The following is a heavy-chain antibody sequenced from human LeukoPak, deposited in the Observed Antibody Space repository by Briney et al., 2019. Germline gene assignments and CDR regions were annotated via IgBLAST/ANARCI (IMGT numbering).Heavy chain of an antibody. Sequence: PGRSLRLSCAASGFTFSSYGMHWVRQAPGKGLEWVAVISYDGSNKYYADSVKGRFTISRDNSKNTLYLQMNSLRAGDTAVYYCAKDFYCGGDCYAIDYWGQGTLVTVSS. V-gene: IGHV3-30*18. CDR1: GFTFSSYG. J-gene: IGHJ4*02. D-gene: IGHD2-21*02. CDR2: ISYDGSNK. CDR3: AKDFYCGGDCYAIDY.